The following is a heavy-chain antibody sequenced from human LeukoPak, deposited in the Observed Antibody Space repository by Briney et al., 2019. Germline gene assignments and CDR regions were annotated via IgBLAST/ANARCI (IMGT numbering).Heavy chain of an antibody. CDR2: VYYAGST. V-gene: IGHV4-39*01. D-gene: IGHD3-10*01. Sequence: SETLSLTCTVSGDSISSDTYHWGWIRQPPGKGLQWIESVYYAGSTYYNPSLKSRVRISVDTSKDQFYLKLFPVTAADTAMYYCARSGWPMGGFDPWGQGILVTVSS. CDR1: GDSISSDTYH. J-gene: IGHJ5*02. CDR3: ARSGWPMGGFDP.